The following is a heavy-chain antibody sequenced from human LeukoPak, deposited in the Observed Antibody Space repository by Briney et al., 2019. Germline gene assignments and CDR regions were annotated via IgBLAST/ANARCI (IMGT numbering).Heavy chain of an antibody. Sequence: GGSLRLSCEASGFTFDDYGMSWVRQVPGKGLEWVSGINRNGDNTDYADSVKGRFTISRDNAKYSHFLQMNSLRVEDTAFYYCARGFRNGPFDCWGQGTLVTVSS. V-gene: IGHV3-20*04. J-gene: IGHJ4*02. CDR3: ARGFRNGPFDC. D-gene: IGHD2-8*01. CDR1: GFTFDDYG. CDR2: INRNGDNT.